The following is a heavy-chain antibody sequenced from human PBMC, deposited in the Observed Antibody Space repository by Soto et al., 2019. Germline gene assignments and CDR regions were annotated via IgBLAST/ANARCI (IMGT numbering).Heavy chain of an antibody. J-gene: IGHJ6*02. CDR1: GGTFSSYA. CDR3: ARDDHIVVVPTSLGAMDV. CDR2: IIPIFGTA. V-gene: IGHV1-69*13. Sequence: SVKVSCKASGGTFSSYAISWVRQAPGQGLEWMGGIIPIFGTANYAQKFQGRVTITADESTSTAYMELSSLRSEDSAVYYCARDDHIVVVPTSLGAMDVWGQGTTVTVSS. D-gene: IGHD2-2*01.